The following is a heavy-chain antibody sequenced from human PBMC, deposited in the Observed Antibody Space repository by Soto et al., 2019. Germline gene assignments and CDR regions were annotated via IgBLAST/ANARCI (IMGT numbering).Heavy chain of an antibody. D-gene: IGHD1-26*01. CDR1: GYTFTGYY. CDR2: INPNSGGT. V-gene: IGHV1-2*02. Sequence: QVQLVQSGAEVKKPGASVKVSCKASGYTFTGYYMHWVRQAPGQGLEWMGWINPNSGGTNYAQKFQGRVTMTRDTSVSTAYMELSRLRSDVTAVYYCARDRVGATYWSYYYYGMDVWGQGTTVTVSS. CDR3: ARDRVGATYWSYYYYGMDV. J-gene: IGHJ6*02.